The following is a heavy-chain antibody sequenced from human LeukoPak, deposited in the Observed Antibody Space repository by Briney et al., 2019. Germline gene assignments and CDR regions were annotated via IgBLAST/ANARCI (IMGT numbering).Heavy chain of an antibody. D-gene: IGHD6-19*01. CDR3: VRTEVSSGSEDY. J-gene: IGHJ4*02. Sequence: TLSLTCTVSGGSIISSAYYWSWIRQPPGKGLEWIGHIYYSRSTYYNPSLKSRVTISLDTSKNQFSLKLSSVTAADTAVYYCVRTEVSSGSEDYWGQGTLVTVSS. CDR1: GGSIISSAYY. CDR2: IYYSRST. V-gene: IGHV4-30-4*08.